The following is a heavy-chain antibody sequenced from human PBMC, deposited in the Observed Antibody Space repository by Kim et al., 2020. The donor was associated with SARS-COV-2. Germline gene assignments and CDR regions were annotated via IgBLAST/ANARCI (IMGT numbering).Heavy chain of an antibody. CDR1: GYTFTSYD. Sequence: ASVKVSCKASGYTFTSYDINWVRQATGQGLEWMGWMNPNSGNTGYAQKFQGRVTMTRNTSISTAYMELSSLRSEDTAVYYCARLDSYCSGGSCYSGYYYYGMDVWGQGTTVTVSS. J-gene: IGHJ6*02. CDR3: ARLDSYCSGGSCYSGYYYYGMDV. V-gene: IGHV1-8*01. CDR2: MNPNSGNT. D-gene: IGHD2-15*01.